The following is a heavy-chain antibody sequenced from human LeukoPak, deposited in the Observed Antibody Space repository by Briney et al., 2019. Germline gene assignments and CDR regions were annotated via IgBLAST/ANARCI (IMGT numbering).Heavy chain of an antibody. CDR1: RGSFSGYY. CDR2: IYTSGST. J-gene: IGHJ3*02. V-gene: IGHV4-4*07. Sequence: SESLCLTCAVYRGSFSGYYWSSIRQPAGKGLEWIGRIYTSGSTNYNPSLKSRVTMSVDTSKNQFSLKLRSVTVAGMAVYYCAGDVYINGDTTTAFDIWGQGTMVTVSS. CDR3: AGDVYINGDTTTAFDI. D-gene: IGHD4-17*01.